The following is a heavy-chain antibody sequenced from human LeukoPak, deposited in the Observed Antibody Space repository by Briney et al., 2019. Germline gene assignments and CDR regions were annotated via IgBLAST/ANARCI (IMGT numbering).Heavy chain of an antibody. V-gene: IGHV4-4*07. D-gene: IGHD6-13*01. CDR2: IYTSGST. CDR3: ARELAAAGMFDY. Sequence: SETLSLTCAVYGGSFSGYYWSWIRQPAGKGLEWIGRIYTSGSTNYNPSLKSRVTMSVDTSKNQFSLKLSSVTAADTAVYYCARELAAAGMFDYWGQGTLVTVSS. CDR1: GGSFSGYY. J-gene: IGHJ4*02.